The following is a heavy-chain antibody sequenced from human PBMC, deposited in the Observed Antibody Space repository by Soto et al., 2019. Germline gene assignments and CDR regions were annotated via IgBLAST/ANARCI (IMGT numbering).Heavy chain of an antibody. CDR2: IYHTGIT. J-gene: IGHJ6*02. Sequence: SETLSLTCAVSGGSISSSYWWTWVRQAPGKGLEWIGYIYHTGITNYNPSLKSRVTISVDTSKNQFSLKLNSVTAADTAVYYCARDLWGYCGADCYPLDVWGQGTTVTVSS. CDR3: ARDLWGYCGADCYPLDV. D-gene: IGHD2-21*02. V-gene: IGHV4-4*02. CDR1: GGSISSSYW.